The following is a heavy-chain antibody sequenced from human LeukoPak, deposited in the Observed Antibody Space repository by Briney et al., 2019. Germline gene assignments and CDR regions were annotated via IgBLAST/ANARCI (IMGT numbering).Heavy chain of an antibody. CDR1: GDSVSSNSAA. D-gene: IGHD2-15*01. CDR2: TYYRSKWYN. Sequence: SQTLSLTCAISGDSVSSNSAAWNWIGQSPSRGLEWLGRTYYRSKWYNDYAVSVKSRMTINRGTSKNQFSLQLNSVTPEDTAVYYCARAGLGDCSGGSCYNWFDPWGQGTLVTVSS. V-gene: IGHV6-1*01. CDR3: ARAGLGDCSGGSCYNWFDP. J-gene: IGHJ5*02.